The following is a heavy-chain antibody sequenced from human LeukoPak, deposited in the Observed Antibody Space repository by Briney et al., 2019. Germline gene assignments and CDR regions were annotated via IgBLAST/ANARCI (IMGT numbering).Heavy chain of an antibody. CDR3: ARVVEFSNYWFDP. Sequence: KTSETLSLTCTVSGDSISRYYWSWIRQPAGKGLEWIGRIYNGGIITYNPSLKSRVTMSIDTSNNQFSLRLRFVTAADTAVYYCARVVEFSNYWFDPWGHGTLVTVSS. J-gene: IGHJ5*02. D-gene: IGHD1-26*01. V-gene: IGHV4-4*07. CDR2: IYNGGII. CDR1: GDSISRYY.